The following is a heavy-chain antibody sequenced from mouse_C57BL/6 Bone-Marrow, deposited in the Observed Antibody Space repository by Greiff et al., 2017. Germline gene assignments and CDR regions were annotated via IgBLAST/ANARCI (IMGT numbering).Heavy chain of an antibody. Sequence: EVQLQQSGAELVKPGASVKLSCTASGFNIKDYYMHWVKQRTEQGLEWIGRIDPEDGETKSASKFQGKATITASTSSNTAYLQLSSLTSEDTAVYYWAHYYVSSYGEYYFDYWGQCATLSVSS. D-gene: IGHD1-1*01. CDR3: AHYYVSSYGEYYFDY. J-gene: IGHJ2*01. CDR1: GFNIKDYY. CDR2: IDPEDGET. V-gene: IGHV14-2*01.